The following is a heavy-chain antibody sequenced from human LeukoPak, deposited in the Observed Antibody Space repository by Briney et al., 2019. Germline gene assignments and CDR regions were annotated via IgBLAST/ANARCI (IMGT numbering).Heavy chain of an antibody. V-gene: IGHV3-30*04. Sequence: GGSLRLSCAASGFTFSSYAMHWVRQAPGKGLEWVAVISYDGSNKYYADSVKGRFTISRDNSKNTLYLQMNSLRAEDTAVYYCAKGVGYCSGGSCYGFDYWGQGTLVTVSS. CDR3: AKGVGYCSGGSCYGFDY. J-gene: IGHJ4*02. CDR2: ISYDGSNK. D-gene: IGHD2-15*01. CDR1: GFTFSSYA.